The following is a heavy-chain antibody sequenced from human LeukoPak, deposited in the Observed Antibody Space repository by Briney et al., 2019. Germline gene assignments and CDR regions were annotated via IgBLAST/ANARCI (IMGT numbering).Heavy chain of an antibody. CDR2: INSDGNNI. V-gene: IGHV3-11*04. CDR3: ATSRVFDF. J-gene: IGHJ4*02. CDR1: GFTFSDYF. Sequence: GGSLRLSCVTSGFTFSDYFMNWIRQAPGKGPEWLSFINSDGNNIYYRDSVKGRFTISRDNAKKTLYLEMNNLRVDDTAIYYCATSRVFDFWGQGTLVAVSS.